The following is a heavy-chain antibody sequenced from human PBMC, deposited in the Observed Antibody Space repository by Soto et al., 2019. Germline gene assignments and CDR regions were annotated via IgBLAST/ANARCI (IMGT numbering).Heavy chain of an antibody. Sequence: GGSLRLSCAASGFTFSSYAMSWVRQAPGKGLEWVSAISGSGGSTYYADSVKGRFTISRDNSKNTLYLQMSSLRAEDTAVYYCAKVEWELLGYFDYWGQGTLVTVSS. D-gene: IGHD1-26*01. CDR1: GFTFSSYA. CDR3: AKVEWELLGYFDY. V-gene: IGHV3-23*01. CDR2: ISGSGGST. J-gene: IGHJ4*02.